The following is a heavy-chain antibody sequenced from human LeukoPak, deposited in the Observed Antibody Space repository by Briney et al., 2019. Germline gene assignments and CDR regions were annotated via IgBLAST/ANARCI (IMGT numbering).Heavy chain of an antibody. CDR2: INHSGST. J-gene: IGHJ4*02. V-gene: IGHV4-34*01. CDR3: ASVRGYDSSGYGDYFDY. CDR1: GGPLSAYY. D-gene: IGHD3-22*01. Sequence: RSSETLSLTCAVYGGPLSAYYWTWIRQSPGKGLEWIGEINHSGSTNYNPSLKSRVTISVDTSKNQFSLKLSSVTAADTAVYYCASVRGYDSSGYGDYFDYWGQGTLVTVSS.